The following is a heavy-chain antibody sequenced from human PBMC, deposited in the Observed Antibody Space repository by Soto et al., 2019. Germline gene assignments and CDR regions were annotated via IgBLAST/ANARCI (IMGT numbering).Heavy chain of an antibody. CDR1: GYTFTSYA. V-gene: IGHV1-3*01. Sequence: ASVKVSCKASGYTFTSYAMHWVRQAPGQRLEWMGWINAGNGNTKYSQKFQGRVTITRDTSASTAYMELSSLRSEDTAVYYCAEDISYSSSGGDAFDIWGQGTMVTVSS. J-gene: IGHJ3*02. CDR2: INAGNGNT. D-gene: IGHD6-6*01. CDR3: AEDISYSSSGGDAFDI.